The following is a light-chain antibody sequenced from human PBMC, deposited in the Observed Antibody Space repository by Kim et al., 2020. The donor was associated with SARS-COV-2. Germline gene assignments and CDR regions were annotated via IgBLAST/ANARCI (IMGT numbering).Light chain of an antibody. CDR1: QSLLYSSNHKSY. J-gene: IGKJ4*01. V-gene: IGKV4-1*01. Sequence: ATIYCKSSQSLLYSSNHKSYLAWYQQKPGQPPKLLIYWASTREPGVPDRFSGSGSGTDFTLTISSLQAEDVAVYYCQQYYNSPLTFGGGTKVDIK. CDR2: WAS. CDR3: QQYYNSPLT.